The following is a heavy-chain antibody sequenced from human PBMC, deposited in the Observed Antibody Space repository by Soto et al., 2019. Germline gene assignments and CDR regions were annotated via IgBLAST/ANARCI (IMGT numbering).Heavy chain of an antibody. V-gene: IGHV3-30-3*01. CDR2: ISYDGSNK. CDR3: ARGWDTAMAGPYYFDY. CDR1: GFTFSSYA. J-gene: IGHJ4*02. D-gene: IGHD5-18*01. Sequence: PGGSLRLSCAASGFTFSSYAMHWVRQAPGKGLEWVAVISYDGSNKYYADSVKGRFTISRDNSKNTLYLQMNSLRAEDTAVYYCARGWDTAMAGPYYFDYWGQGTLVTVSS.